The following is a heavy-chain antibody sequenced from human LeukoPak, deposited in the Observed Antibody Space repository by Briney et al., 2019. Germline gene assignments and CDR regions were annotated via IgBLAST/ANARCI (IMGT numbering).Heavy chain of an antibody. Sequence: GGSLRLSCAASGFTFNNYAMSWVRQAPGKGLEWVSVIYSGGSTYYADSVKGRFTISRDNSKNTLYLQMNSLRAEDTAVYYCARAPRSGSHDAFDIWGQGTMVTISS. CDR3: ARAPRSGSHDAFDI. J-gene: IGHJ3*02. CDR2: IYSGGST. CDR1: GFTFNNYA. V-gene: IGHV3-53*01. D-gene: IGHD3-10*01.